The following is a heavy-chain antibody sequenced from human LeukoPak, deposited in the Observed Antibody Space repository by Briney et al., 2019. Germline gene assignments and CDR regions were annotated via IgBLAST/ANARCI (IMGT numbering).Heavy chain of an antibody. Sequence: PGGSLRLSCAASGFTFSSYTMNWVRQAPGKGLEWVSAISGSGGSTYYADSVKGRFTISRDNSKNTLYLQMNSLRAEDTAVYYCAKVVSVYYYYYMDVWGKGTTVTVSS. CDR2: ISGSGGST. V-gene: IGHV3-23*01. J-gene: IGHJ6*03. CDR1: GFTFSSYT. CDR3: AKVVSVYYYYYMDV.